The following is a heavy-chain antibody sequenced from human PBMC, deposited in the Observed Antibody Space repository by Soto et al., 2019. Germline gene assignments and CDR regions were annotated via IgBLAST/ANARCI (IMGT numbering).Heavy chain of an antibody. CDR2: ISGSGITT. J-gene: IGHJ4*02. V-gene: IGHV3-11*01. Sequence: QVQLVNSGGGLVKPGGSLRLSCAASGFTFSDYYMNWIRQAPGKGLEWVSFISGSGITTHYANSVKGRVTTSRDNAQNSLYLQMNSLRADDTAVYYCAREVTGTTIDYWGQGTLVTVSS. CDR3: AREVTGTTIDY. CDR1: GFTFSDYY. D-gene: IGHD1-1*01.